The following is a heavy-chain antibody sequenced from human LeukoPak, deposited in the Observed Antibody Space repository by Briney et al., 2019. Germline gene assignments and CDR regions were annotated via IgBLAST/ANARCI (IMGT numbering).Heavy chain of an antibody. CDR3: ARLTRLDYGDYYDAFDI. Sequence: SETLSLTCTVSGGSFTSGGYYWSWIRQPPGKGLEWMGYIYYTGSTYYNPSLKSRVTISVDTSKNQFSLKLSSVTAADTAVYYCARLTRLDYGDYYDAFDIWGQGTMVTVSS. CDR1: GGSFTSGGYY. CDR2: IYYTGST. D-gene: IGHD4-17*01. V-gene: IGHV4-31*03. J-gene: IGHJ3*02.